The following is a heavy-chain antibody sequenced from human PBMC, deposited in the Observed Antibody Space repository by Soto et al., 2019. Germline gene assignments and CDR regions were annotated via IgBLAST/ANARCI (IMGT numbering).Heavy chain of an antibody. CDR1: GGSISSYY. V-gene: IGHV4-59*01. CDR2: IYYSGST. J-gene: IGHJ6*02. CDR3: ARAGGYSYGYRGYYYGMDV. D-gene: IGHD5-18*01. Sequence: PSETLSLTCTVYGGSISSYYWSWIRQPPGKGLEWIGYIYYSGSTNYNPSPKSRVTISVDTSKNQFSLKLSSVTAADTAVYYCARAGGYSYGYRGYYYGMDVWGQGTTVTV.